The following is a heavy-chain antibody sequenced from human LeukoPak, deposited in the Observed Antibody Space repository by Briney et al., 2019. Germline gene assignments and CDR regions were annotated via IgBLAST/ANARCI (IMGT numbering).Heavy chain of an antibody. D-gene: IGHD2-2*01. Sequence: EASVKVSCKASGYTFSSYGISWVRQAPGQGLEWMGWISGYNGNTGYAQKFQGRVTMTRNTSISTAYMELSSLRSEDTAVYYCARGGGRYCSSTSCYVLGYWGQGTLVTVSS. J-gene: IGHJ4*02. CDR3: ARGGGRYCSSTSCYVLGY. CDR2: ISGYNGNT. V-gene: IGHV1-8*01. CDR1: GYTFSSYG.